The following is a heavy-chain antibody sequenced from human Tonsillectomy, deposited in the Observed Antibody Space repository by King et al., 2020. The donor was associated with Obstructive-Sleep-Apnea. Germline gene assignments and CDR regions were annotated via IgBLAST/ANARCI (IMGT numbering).Heavy chain of an antibody. CDR2: ISSSGNTI. D-gene: IGHD6-19*01. V-gene: IGHV3-11*01. CDR1: GFTFGDYY. J-gene: IGHJ6*02. CDR3: VRLWARYSSGWGGMDV. Sequence: VQLVESGGTLVKPGGSLGLSCAASGFTFGDYYMSWVRQAPGKGLEWISYISSSGNTIHYADSVKGRFTISRDNAEISLHLHMNSLRAEDTAVYYCVRLWARYSSGWGGMDVWGQGTTVTVSS.